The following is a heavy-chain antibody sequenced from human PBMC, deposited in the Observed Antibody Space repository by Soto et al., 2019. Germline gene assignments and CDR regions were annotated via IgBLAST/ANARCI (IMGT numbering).Heavy chain of an antibody. V-gene: IGHV3-15*07. CDR2: IKSKTDGGTT. D-gene: IGHD6-13*01. CDR3: TTEPGYSSSWYASYFDY. J-gene: IGHJ4*02. CDR1: GFTFSNAW. Sequence: GGSLRLSCAASGFTFSNAWMNWVRQAPGKGLEWVGRIKSKTDGGTTDYAAPVKGRFTISRDDSKNTLYLQMNSLKTENTAVYYCTTEPGYSSSWYASYFDYWGQGTLVTVSS.